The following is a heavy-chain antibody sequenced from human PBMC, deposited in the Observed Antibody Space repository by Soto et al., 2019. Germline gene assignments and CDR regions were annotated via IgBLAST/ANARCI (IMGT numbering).Heavy chain of an antibody. V-gene: IGHV1-18*01. CDR1: GYTFTSYG. CDR2: ISAYNGNT. CDR3: ARFSGGSYNTYYFYYGMDV. D-gene: IGHD2-15*01. J-gene: IGHJ6*02. Sequence: QVQLVQSGAEVKKPGASVKVSCKASGYTFTSYGISWVRQAPGQGLDWMGWISAYNGNTKYAQDLQGRVTMTTDTSTSTAYMELRSLRSDDTAVYYCARFSGGSYNTYYFYYGMDVWGQWTTVTVSS.